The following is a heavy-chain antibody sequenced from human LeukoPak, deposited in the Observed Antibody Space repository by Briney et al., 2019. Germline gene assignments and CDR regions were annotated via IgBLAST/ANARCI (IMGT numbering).Heavy chain of an antibody. J-gene: IGHJ6*03. CDR1: GVSISSSDSY. CDR3: ARQGYYYYMDV. Sequence: SETLSLTCTVSGVSISSSDSYWGWIRQPPGKGLEWIGEINHSGSTNYNPSLKSRVTISVDTSKTQFSLKLSSVTAADTAVYYCARQGYYYYMDVWGKGTTVTISS. CDR2: INHSGST. V-gene: IGHV4-39*01.